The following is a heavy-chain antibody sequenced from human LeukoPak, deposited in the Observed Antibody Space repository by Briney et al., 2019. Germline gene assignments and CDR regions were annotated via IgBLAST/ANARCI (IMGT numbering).Heavy chain of an antibody. CDR2: VYSSGST. Sequence: SETLSLTCTVSGGAISGYYWSWIRQPAGKGLEWLGRVYSSGSTKYNPSLESRVTMSVDTSKNQFSLTLSSVTAADTAVYYCARARDCSGGTCYQFNWFDPWGQGTLVTVSS. J-gene: IGHJ5*02. CDR1: GGAISGYY. V-gene: IGHV4-4*07. D-gene: IGHD2-15*01. CDR3: ARARDCSGGTCYQFNWFDP.